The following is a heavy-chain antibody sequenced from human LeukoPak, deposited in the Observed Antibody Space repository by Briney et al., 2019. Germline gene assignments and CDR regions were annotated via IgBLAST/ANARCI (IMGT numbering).Heavy chain of an antibody. CDR2: VYYTGST. D-gene: IGHD1/OR15-1a*01. V-gene: IGHV4-59*01. Sequence: PSETLSLTCTVSGGSIKNYYWSWIRQPPGKRLEWIGYVYYTGSTNYNPSLKSRVTISLDTSKNQFSLKLSSVTAADTAVYYCARDVWVGTEAAPFDYWGQGTLVTVSS. CDR1: GGSIKNYY. CDR3: ARDVWVGTEAAPFDY. J-gene: IGHJ4*02.